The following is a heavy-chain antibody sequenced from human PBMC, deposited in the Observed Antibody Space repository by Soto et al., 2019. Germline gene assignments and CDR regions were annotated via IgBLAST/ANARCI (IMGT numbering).Heavy chain of an antibody. CDR3: ASCSGCLTPARKFDY. V-gene: IGHV3-30-3*01. Sequence: QVQLVESGGGVVQPGRSLRLSCAASGFTFSSYAMHWVRQAPGKGLEWVAVISYDGSNKYYADSVKGRFTISRDNSKNTLYLQMNSLRAEDTAVCYCASCSGCLTPARKFDYWGQGTLVTVSS. CDR2: ISYDGSNK. J-gene: IGHJ4*02. D-gene: IGHD6-19*01. CDR1: GFTFSSYA.